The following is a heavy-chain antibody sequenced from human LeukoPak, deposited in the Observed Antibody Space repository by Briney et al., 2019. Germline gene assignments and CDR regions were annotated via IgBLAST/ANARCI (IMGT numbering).Heavy chain of an antibody. D-gene: IGHD6-19*01. CDR3: AKDRQQWIGYYFDY. CDR2: ISDDGRRK. J-gene: IGHJ4*02. V-gene: IGHV3-30*18. Sequence: GGSLRLSCAASGFSFISYGMHWVRQAPGKGLEWVGVISDDGRRKDYADSVKGRFTISRDNSKDTLYLQMNSLRAEDTAVYYCAKDRQQWIGYYFDYWGQGTLVTVSS. CDR1: GFSFISYG.